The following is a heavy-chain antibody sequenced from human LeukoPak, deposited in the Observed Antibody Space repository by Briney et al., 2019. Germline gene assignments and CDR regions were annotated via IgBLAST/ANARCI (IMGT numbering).Heavy chain of an antibody. CDR1: GFTFIYYE. CDR2: ISSSGSTI. Sequence: TGGSLRLSCATSGFTFIYYEMIWARQAPGKGLEWISYISSSGSTIYYADSVKGRFTMSRDNAKNSVHLQMNSLRAEDTAVYYCARETLYSDYEGNYIDYWGQGTLVTVSS. D-gene: IGHD4-11*01. J-gene: IGHJ4*02. CDR3: ARETLYSDYEGNYIDY. V-gene: IGHV3-48*03.